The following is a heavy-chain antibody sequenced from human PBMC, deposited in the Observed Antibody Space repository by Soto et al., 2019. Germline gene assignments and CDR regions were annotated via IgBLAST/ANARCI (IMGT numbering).Heavy chain of an antibody. CDR3: ARTGRSNRANTYYYMDV. D-gene: IGHD2-8*01. Sequence: GASVKVSCKASGYTFTSYDINWVRQATGQGLEWMGWMNPNSGNTGYAQKFQGRVTMTRNTSISTAYMELSSLRSEDTAVYYCARTGRSNRANTYYYMDVWGKGTTVTFSS. J-gene: IGHJ6*03. V-gene: IGHV1-8*01. CDR2: MNPNSGNT. CDR1: GYTFTSYD.